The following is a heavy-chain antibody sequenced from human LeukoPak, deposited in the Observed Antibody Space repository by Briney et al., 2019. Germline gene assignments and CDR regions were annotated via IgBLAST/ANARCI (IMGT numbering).Heavy chain of an antibody. CDR2: IWYDESNK. J-gene: IGHJ4*02. CDR3: ARDGFSSSWYGRALDY. CDR1: GFSSYG. Sequence: GRSLRLSCAASGFSSYGMHWVRQAPGKGLEWVAVIWYDESNKYCADSVKGRFTISRDNSRNTLYLQMNSLRAEDPAVYYCARDGFSSSWYGRALDYWGQGTLVTVS. V-gene: IGHV3-33*01. D-gene: IGHD6-13*01.